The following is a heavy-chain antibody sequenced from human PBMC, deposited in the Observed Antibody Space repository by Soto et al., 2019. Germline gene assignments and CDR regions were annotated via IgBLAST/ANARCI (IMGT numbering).Heavy chain of an antibody. CDR1: DGSISSSSYY. Sequence: SETLSLTCTVSDGSISSSSYYWGWIRQPPGKGLEWIGSFYYSGSTYYNQSLKSRITISVDTSKKQFSLKLSSVTAADTAVYYCARAPRGNYGYPSYFDYWGQGTLVTVSS. CDR2: FYYSGST. D-gene: IGHD3-10*01. CDR3: ARAPRGNYGYPSYFDY. V-gene: IGHV4-39*07. J-gene: IGHJ4*02.